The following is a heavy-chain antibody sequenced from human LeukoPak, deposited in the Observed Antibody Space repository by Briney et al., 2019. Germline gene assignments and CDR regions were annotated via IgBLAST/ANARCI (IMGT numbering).Heavy chain of an antibody. Sequence: SETLSLTCTVSGGFISSYYWSWIRQPPGKGLEWIGYIYYSGSTNYKSSLKSRVTISVDTSKNQFSLKLSSVTAADTAVYYCARTTEGGYTYGYSYYYYMDVWGKGTTVTISS. D-gene: IGHD5-18*01. CDR3: ARTTEGGYTYGYSYYYYMDV. CDR1: GGFISSYY. CDR2: IYYSGST. J-gene: IGHJ6*03. V-gene: IGHV4-59*01.